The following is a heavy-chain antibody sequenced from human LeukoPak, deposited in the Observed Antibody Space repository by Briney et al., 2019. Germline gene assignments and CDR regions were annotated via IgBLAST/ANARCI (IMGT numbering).Heavy chain of an antibody. Sequence: GGGLRLSCAASGFTLSDAWMSCVRQAPGKGLEWVGRIKSKTDGGITDYVAPVKGRFAISRDDSKNMLYLQMNSLRSEDTAVYYCATVVYAGVGFDYWGGGTLVTASS. D-gene: IGHD3-3*01. CDR3: ATVVYAGVGFDY. CDR2: IKSKTDGGIT. CDR1: GFTLSDAW. V-gene: IGHV3-15*01. J-gene: IGHJ4*02.